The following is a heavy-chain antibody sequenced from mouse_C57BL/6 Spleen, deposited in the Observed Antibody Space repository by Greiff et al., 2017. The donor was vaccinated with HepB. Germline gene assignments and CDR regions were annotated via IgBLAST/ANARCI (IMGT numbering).Heavy chain of an antibody. D-gene: IGHD1-1*01. CDR3: ARRGYGSSYRYFDV. CDR1: GYTFTDYY. V-gene: IGHV1-19*01. Sequence: EVQLQQSGPVLVKPGASVKMSCKASGYTFTDYYMNWVKQSHGKSLEWIGVINPYNGGTSYNQKFKGKATLTVDKSSSTAYMELNSLTSEDSAVYYCARRGYGSSYRYFDVWGTGTTVTVSS. CDR2: INPYNGGT. J-gene: IGHJ1*03.